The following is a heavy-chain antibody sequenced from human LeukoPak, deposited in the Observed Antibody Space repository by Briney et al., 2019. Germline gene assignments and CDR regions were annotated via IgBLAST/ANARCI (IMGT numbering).Heavy chain of an antibody. D-gene: IGHD2-15*01. J-gene: IGHJ6*03. Sequence: PGGSLRLSCAASGFTFSSYSMNWVRQAPGKGLEWVSSISSSSSYIYYADSVKGRFTISRDNAKNSLYLQMNSLRAEDTAVYYCARVGGGGSGSYYMDVWGKGTTVTVSS. CDR3: ARVGGGGSGSYYMDV. CDR2: ISSSSSYI. CDR1: GFTFSSYS. V-gene: IGHV3-21*01.